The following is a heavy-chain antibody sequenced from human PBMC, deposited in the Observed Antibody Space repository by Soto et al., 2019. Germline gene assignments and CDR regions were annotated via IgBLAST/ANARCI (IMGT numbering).Heavy chain of an antibody. D-gene: IGHD2-15*01. V-gene: IGHV1-24*01. J-gene: IGHJ4*02. CDR1: GYTLTELS. Sequence: ASEKVSCKVSGYTLTELSMHWVRQAPGKRLEWMGGFDPEDGETIYAQKFQGRVTMTEDTSKDTAYMELSSLKTEDTAVYYCARVVRCSGGTCPQYHFDYWGQGTLVTVSS. CDR3: ARVVRCSGGTCPQYHFDY. CDR2: FDPEDGET.